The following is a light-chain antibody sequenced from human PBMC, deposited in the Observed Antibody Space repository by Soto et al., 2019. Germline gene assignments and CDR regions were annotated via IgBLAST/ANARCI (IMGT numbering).Light chain of an antibody. J-gene: IGKJ4*01. CDR1: PSVSSY. V-gene: IGKV3-11*01. CDR2: DAS. Sequence: EIVLTQSPATLSLSPGERATLSCRASPSVSSYLAWYQQKPGQAPRLLIYDASHRATGIPARFSGRGSGTDFTLTISILEPEDFAVYYCQQRSNWPCTFGGGTKVDIK. CDR3: QQRSNWPCT.